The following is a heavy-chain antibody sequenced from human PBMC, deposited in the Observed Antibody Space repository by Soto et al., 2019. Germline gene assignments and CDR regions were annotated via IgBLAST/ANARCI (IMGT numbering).Heavy chain of an antibody. J-gene: IGHJ4*02. Sequence: PSETLSLTCAVYGGSSSGYYWSWIRQPPGKGLEWIGEINNSGSANCSPSLKSRVTISLDTSKNQFSLRLSSVTAADTAVYYCARGQGGQRLSDWGQGPLVTVS. CDR3: ARGQGGQRLSD. D-gene: IGHD5-12*01. V-gene: IGHV4-34*01. CDR1: GGSSSGYY. CDR2: INNSGSA.